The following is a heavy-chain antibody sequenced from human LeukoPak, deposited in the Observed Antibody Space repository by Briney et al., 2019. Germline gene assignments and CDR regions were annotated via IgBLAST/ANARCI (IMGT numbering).Heavy chain of an antibody. J-gene: IGHJ4*02. CDR1: GGSISSYY. CDR2: IYYSGST. D-gene: IGHD3-10*01. Sequence: SETLSLTCTVSGGSISSYYWSWIRQPPGKGLEWIGYIYYSGSTNYNPSLKSRVTISVDTSKNQFSLKLSSVTAADTAVYYCAREEESRLLWFGELSPYYFDYWGQGTLVTVSS. V-gene: IGHV4-59*01. CDR3: AREEESRLLWFGELSPYYFDY.